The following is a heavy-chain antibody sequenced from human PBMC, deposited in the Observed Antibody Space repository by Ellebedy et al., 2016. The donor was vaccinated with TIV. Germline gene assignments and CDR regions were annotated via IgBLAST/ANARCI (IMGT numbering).Heavy chain of an antibody. Sequence: SETLSLTCSVSGGSISSSGYYWGWIRQPPGKGLGWIGSIYYSGSTYYNPSLKSRVTISVDTSKNQFSLKLNSVTAADTAVYYCARNIGGGEDYFDYWGQGTLVTVSS. CDR3: ARNIGGGEDYFDY. V-gene: IGHV4-39*07. D-gene: IGHD2-21*01. CDR1: GGSISSSGYY. J-gene: IGHJ4*02. CDR2: IYYSGST.